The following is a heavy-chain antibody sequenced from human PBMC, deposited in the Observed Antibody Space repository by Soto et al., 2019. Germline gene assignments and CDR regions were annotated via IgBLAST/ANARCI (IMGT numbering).Heavy chain of an antibody. V-gene: IGHV3-7*03. CDR2: IKQDGSEK. CDR1: GFTFSSYW. D-gene: IGHD6-13*01. CDR3: ARERGSSSWFFDY. J-gene: IGHJ4*02. Sequence: GGSLRLSCAASGFTFSSYWMSWVRQAPGKGLEWVANIKQDGSEKYYVDSVKGRFTISRDNAKNSLYLQMNSLRAEDTVVYYCARERGSSSWFFDYWGQGTLVTVSS.